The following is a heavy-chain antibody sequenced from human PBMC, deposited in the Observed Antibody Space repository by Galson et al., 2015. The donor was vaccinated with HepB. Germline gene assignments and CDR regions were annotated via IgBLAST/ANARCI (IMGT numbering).Heavy chain of an antibody. Sequence: SLRLSCAASGFTFSTYGMHWVRQAPGKGLEWVALIWSDGSNKYHANSVKGRFTISRDNVKKSMYLHMSSLRVEDTAVYYCARNPASYDYYNMDVWGQGTTVTVSS. CDR2: IWSDGSNK. CDR1: GFTFSTYG. CDR3: ARNPASYDYYNMDV. V-gene: IGHV3-33*01. D-gene: IGHD2/OR15-2a*01. J-gene: IGHJ6*02.